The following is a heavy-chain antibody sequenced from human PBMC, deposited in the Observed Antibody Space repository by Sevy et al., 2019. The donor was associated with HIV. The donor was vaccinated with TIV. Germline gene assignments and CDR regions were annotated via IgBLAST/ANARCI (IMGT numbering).Heavy chain of an antibody. J-gene: IGHJ3*02. V-gene: IGHV4-34*01. CDR2: INHSGGT. CDR3: ARHCTGSSCSHAFDI. D-gene: IGHD2-15*01. CDR1: GGSFSGYY. Sequence: SETLSLTCAVYGGSFSGYYWSWIRQPPGKGLEWIGEINHSGGTNYNPSLKSRVTISRDTSKNQFSLNLNSVTAADTAVYYCARHCTGSSCSHAFDIWGQGTMVTVSS.